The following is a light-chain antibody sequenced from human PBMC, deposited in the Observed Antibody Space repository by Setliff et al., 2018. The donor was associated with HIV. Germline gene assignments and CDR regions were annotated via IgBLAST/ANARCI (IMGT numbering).Light chain of an antibody. J-gene: IGLJ1*01. CDR2: DVT. Sequence: QSALTQPASASGSPGQSITISCTGSSSDVGGYDYVSWYRQYPDKAPHLIIFDVTNRPSGVSNRFSGSKSGNTASLTISGLQAEDEAHFFCSSYGSGDALLFGTGTKVTVL. CDR1: SSDVGGYDY. CDR3: SSYGSGDALL. V-gene: IGLV2-14*03.